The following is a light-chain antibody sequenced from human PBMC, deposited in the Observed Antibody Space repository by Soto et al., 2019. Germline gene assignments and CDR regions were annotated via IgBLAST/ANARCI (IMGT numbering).Light chain of an antibody. J-gene: IGLJ1*01. CDR3: SSYTSSSTPLDV. V-gene: IGLV2-14*01. Sequence: QSALTQPASVSGSPGQSITISCTGTSSDVGGYNYVSWYQQHPGKAPKLMIYDVSNRPSGVSNRFSGSKSGNTASLTISRLQAEDEADYYCSSYTSSSTPLDVFGTGTKVTVL. CDR2: DVS. CDR1: SSDVGGYNY.